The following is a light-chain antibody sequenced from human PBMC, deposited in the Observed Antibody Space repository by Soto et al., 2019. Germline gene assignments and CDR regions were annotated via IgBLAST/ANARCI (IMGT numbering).Light chain of an antibody. CDR2: GTS. V-gene: IGKV1-39*01. J-gene: IGKJ1*01. CDR3: QQSHRSSWT. Sequence: DIQLTQSPSSLSASVGDRVTITCRASQSISNSLNWYQQKPGKAPNLLIYGTSDLQSGVPSRFSGSGSGTEFPLTISSLQRDDLATYYCQQSHRSSWTVGQGNKVELK. CDR1: QSISNS.